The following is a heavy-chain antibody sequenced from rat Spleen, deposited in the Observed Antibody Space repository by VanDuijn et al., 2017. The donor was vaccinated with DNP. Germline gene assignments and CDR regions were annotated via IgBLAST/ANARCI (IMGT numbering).Heavy chain of an antibody. J-gene: IGHJ2*01. Sequence: EVQLVESGGGLVQPGRSMKLSCAASGFTFSDYYMAWVRQGPKKGLEWVAFISYEGSNTYFVDSVKGRFTISRDNAKSTLYLQMNSLRSEDTATYYCARQEIRGTGDYWGQGVMVTVSS. CDR2: ISYEGSNT. CDR3: ARQEIRGTGDY. D-gene: IGHD4-3*01. CDR1: GFTFSDYY. V-gene: IGHV5-22*01.